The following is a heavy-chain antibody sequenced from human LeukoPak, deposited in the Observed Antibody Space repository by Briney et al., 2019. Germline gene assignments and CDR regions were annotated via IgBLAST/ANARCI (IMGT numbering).Heavy chain of an antibody. J-gene: IGHJ6*03. V-gene: IGHV4-34*01. CDR3: ARVGYSYVINDWSRTGLGAYPTKYYYHMDV. Sequence: SETLSLTCAVYGGSFSGYYWSWIRQPPGKGLEWIGEINHSGSTNYNPSLESRVTISVDTSKNQFSLKLSSVTAGDTAVYFCARVGYSYVINDWSRTGLGAYPTKYYYHMDVWGKGTTVTVSS. CDR2: INHSGST. D-gene: IGHD5-18*01. CDR1: GGSFSGYY.